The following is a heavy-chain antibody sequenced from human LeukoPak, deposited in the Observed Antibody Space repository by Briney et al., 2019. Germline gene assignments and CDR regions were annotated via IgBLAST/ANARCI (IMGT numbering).Heavy chain of an antibody. CDR1: GFNFSNYG. D-gene: IGHD5-24*01. Sequence: GGSLRLSCAASGFNFSNYGMLWVRQAPDKGLEWVAIISFDGSNKYYADSVKGRFTISRDNSKNTLYLQMNSLRAEDTAVYHCAKDERYYFDYWGQGTLVTVSS. V-gene: IGHV3-30*18. CDR2: ISFDGSNK. J-gene: IGHJ4*02. CDR3: AKDERYYFDY.